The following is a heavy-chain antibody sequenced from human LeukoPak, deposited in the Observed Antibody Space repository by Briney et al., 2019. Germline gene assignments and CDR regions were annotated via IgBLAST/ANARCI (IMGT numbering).Heavy chain of an antibody. D-gene: IGHD3-16*02. CDR3: ARGPSDYVWGSYRYTAKDY. CDR2: INHSGST. V-gene: IGHV4-34*01. Sequence: SETLSLTCAVYGGSFSGYYWSWIRQPPGKGLEWIGEINHSGSTNYNPSLKSRVTISVDTSKNQLSLKLSSVTAADTAVYYCARGPSDYVWGSYRYTAKDYWGQGTLVTVSS. CDR1: GGSFSGYY. J-gene: IGHJ4*02.